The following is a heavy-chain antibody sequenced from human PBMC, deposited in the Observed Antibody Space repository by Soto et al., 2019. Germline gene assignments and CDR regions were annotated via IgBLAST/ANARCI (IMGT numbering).Heavy chain of an antibody. Sequence: QLQLQESGPGLVKPSETLSLTCTVSGGSISSSSYYWGWIRQPPGKGLEWIGSIYYSGSTYYNPSLKSRVTISVDTSKNQFFLKLSSVTAADTAVYYCARHSPDIVVVVSGYFDYWGQGTLVTVSS. CDR2: IYYSGST. CDR3: ARHSPDIVVVVSGYFDY. V-gene: IGHV4-39*01. CDR1: GGSISSSSYY. D-gene: IGHD2-15*01. J-gene: IGHJ4*02.